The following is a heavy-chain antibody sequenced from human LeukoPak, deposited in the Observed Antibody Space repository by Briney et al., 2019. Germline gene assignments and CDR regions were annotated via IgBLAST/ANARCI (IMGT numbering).Heavy chain of an antibody. D-gene: IGHD2-15*01. CDR1: GYTFTSYY. J-gene: IGHJ6*03. CDR2: INPSGGST. CDR3: ARGQGRYCSGGSCPDPYYYYYMDV. Sequence: ASVKVSCKASGYTFTSYYIHWVRQAPGQGLEWMGIINPSGGSTSYAQKFQGRVTMTRDMSTSTVYMELSSLRSEDTAVYYCARGQGRYCSGGSCPDPYYYYYMDVWGKGTTVTVSS. V-gene: IGHV1-46*01.